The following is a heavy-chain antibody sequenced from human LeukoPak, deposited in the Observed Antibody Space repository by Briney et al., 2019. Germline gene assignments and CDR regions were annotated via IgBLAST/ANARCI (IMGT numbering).Heavy chain of an antibody. CDR3: AKDTSPDTYKILFDY. J-gene: IGHJ4*02. CDR1: GFTFSSYG. CDR2: ISSSGGST. Sequence: GGSLRLSCAASGFTFSSYGMSWVRQAPGKGLEWVSTISSSGGSTYYADSVKGRFTISRDNSKNTLYLQMNSLRAEDTAVYYCAKDTSPDTYKILFDYWGQGTLVTVSS. D-gene: IGHD2-2*01. V-gene: IGHV3-23*01.